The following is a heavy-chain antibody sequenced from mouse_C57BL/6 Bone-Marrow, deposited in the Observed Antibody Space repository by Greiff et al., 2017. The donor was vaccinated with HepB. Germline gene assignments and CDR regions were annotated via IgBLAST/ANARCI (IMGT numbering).Heavy chain of an antibody. D-gene: IGHD1-1*01. Sequence: VQLQQSGPELVKPGASVKIPCKASGYTFTDYNMDWVKQSHGKSLEWIGDINPNNGGTIYNQKFKGKATLTVDKSSSTAYMELRSLTSEDTAVYYCARRNYGSFYAMDYWGQGTSVTVSS. CDR1: GYTFTDYN. V-gene: IGHV1-18*01. CDR3: ARRNYGSFYAMDY. J-gene: IGHJ4*01. CDR2: INPNNGGT.